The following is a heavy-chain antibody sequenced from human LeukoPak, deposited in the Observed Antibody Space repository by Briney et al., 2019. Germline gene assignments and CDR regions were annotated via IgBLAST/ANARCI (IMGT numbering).Heavy chain of an antibody. J-gene: IGHJ4*02. V-gene: IGHV4-38-2*01. CDR1: GYSISSGYY. CDR3: ARPICSSTSCSAFDY. CDR2: IYHSGST. D-gene: IGHD2-2*01. Sequence: SETLSLTCAVSGYSISSGYYWGWIRPPPGKGLEWIGIIYHSGSTYYNPSLKSRATISVDTSKNQFSLKLSSVTAADTAVYYCARPICSSTSCSAFDYWGQGTLVTVSS.